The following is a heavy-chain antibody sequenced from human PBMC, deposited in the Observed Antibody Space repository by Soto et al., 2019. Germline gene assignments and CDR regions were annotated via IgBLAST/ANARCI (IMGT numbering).Heavy chain of an antibody. Sequence: GESLKISCKGFGYSFTNEWIGWVRQMPGKGLEWMGVIYPGDSDTRYSPSFQGQVTISVDKSISTAYLQWSSLKASDTALYFCARRDRSGWFDAFDVWGQGTKVTVSS. D-gene: IGHD6-19*01. CDR3: ARRDRSGWFDAFDV. CDR2: IYPGDSDT. J-gene: IGHJ3*01. V-gene: IGHV5-51*01. CDR1: GYSFTNEW.